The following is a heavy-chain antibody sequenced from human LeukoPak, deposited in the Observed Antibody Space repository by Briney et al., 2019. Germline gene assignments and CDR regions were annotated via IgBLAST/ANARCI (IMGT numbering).Heavy chain of an antibody. CDR2: INPNSGGT. J-gene: IGHJ4*02. Sequence: ASVKVSCKASGYTFTGYYMHWVRQAPGQGLEWMGWINPNSGGTNYAQKFQGWVTMTRDTSKNQFSLKLSSVTAADTAVYYCARNLYDSSGSMGIYTFDYWGQGTLVTVSS. CDR1: GYTFTGYY. V-gene: IGHV1-2*04. CDR3: ARNLYDSSGSMGIYTFDY. D-gene: IGHD3-22*01.